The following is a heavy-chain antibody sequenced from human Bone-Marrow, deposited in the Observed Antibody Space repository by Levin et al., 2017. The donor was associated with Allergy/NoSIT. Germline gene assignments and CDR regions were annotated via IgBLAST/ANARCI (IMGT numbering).Heavy chain of an antibody. CDR1: GYTFTGYY. CDR3: ARDEGYMVQGEFDP. CDR2: INPNSGGT. J-gene: IGHJ5*02. D-gene: IGHD3-10*01. Sequence: GESLKISCKASGYTFTGYYMHWVRQAPGQGLEWMGRINPNSGGTNYAQKFQGRVTMTRDTSISTAYMELSRLRSDDTAVYYCARDEGYMVQGEFDPWGQGTLVTVSS. V-gene: IGHV1-2*06.